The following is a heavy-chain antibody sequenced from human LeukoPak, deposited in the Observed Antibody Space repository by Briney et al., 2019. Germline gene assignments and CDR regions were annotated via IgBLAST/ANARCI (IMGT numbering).Heavy chain of an antibody. CDR3: ARFVYGSGSLSQ. Sequence: ASVKVSCKASGNTFTGYYMHWVRQAPGQGLEWMGWINPNSGGTNYAQKFQGRVTMTRDTSISTAYMELSRLRSDDTAVYYCARFVYGSGSLSQWGQGTLVTVSS. CDR2: INPNSGGT. V-gene: IGHV1-2*02. CDR1: GNTFTGYY. D-gene: IGHD3-10*01. J-gene: IGHJ4*02.